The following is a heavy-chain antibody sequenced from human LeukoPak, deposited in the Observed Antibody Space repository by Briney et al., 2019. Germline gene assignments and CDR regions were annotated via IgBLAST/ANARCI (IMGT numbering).Heavy chain of an antibody. CDR2: INHSGST. D-gene: IGHD3-10*01. CDR1: GGSFSGYY. Sequence: SETLSLTCAVYGGSFSGYYWSWLRQPPGKGLEWIGEINHSGSTNYNPSLKSRVTISVDTSKNQFSLKLSSVTAADTAVYYCARVVYYGSGSSISYYFDYWGQGTLVTVSS. CDR3: ARVVYYGSGSSISYYFDY. J-gene: IGHJ4*02. V-gene: IGHV4-34*01.